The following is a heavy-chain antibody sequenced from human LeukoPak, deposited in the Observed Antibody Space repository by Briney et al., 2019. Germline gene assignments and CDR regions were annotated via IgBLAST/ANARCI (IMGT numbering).Heavy chain of an antibody. Sequence: ASVKVSCKASGYTFTNYGINWVRQAPGQGLEWMGWISTYSGDTKSAQNLQGRVTLTTDTSTSTAYMYLRSLRSDDTAVYYCARGASTDYWGQGTPDTVSS. D-gene: IGHD2-2*01. CDR2: ISTYSGDT. CDR1: GYTFTNYG. J-gene: IGHJ4*02. CDR3: ARGASTDY. V-gene: IGHV1-18*01.